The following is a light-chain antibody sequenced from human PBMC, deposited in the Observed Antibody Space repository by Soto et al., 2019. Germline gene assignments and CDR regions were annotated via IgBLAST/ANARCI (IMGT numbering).Light chain of an antibody. CDR2: EVT. CDR3: SSHTSGSTRV. J-gene: IGLJ1*01. CDR1: SGDVGGYDY. Sequence: QSALTQPASVSGSPGQSIAISCTGTSGDVGGYDYVSWYQQHPDKAPNLMIYEVTKRPSWVSNRFSGSKSGNTASLTISGLPPEDEADYYCSSHTSGSTRVFGSGTKVTVL. V-gene: IGLV2-14*01.